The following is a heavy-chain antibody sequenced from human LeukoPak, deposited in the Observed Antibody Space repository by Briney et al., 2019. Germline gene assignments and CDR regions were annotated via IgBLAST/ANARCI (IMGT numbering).Heavy chain of an antibody. CDR2: IYPGDSDT. Sequence: GESLKISCKGSGYSFTSYWIGWVRQMPGKGLERMGIIYPGDSDTRYSPSFQGQVTISADKSISTAYLQWSSLKASDTAMYYCARQLRYFDWLSYFDYWGQGTLVTVSS. CDR3: ARQLRYFDWLSYFDY. CDR1: GYSFTSYW. D-gene: IGHD3-9*01. J-gene: IGHJ4*02. V-gene: IGHV5-51*01.